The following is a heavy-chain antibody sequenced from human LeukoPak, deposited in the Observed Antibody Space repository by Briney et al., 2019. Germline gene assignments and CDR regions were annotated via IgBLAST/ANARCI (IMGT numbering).Heavy chain of an antibody. CDR3: ASVVSGWYPS. Sequence: SETLSLTCTVSGGSISSSSYYWGWIRQPPGKGLEWIGSIYYSGSTYYNPSLKSRVTISVDTSKNQFSLKLSSVTAADTAVYYCASVVSGWYPSWGQGTLVTVSS. CDR2: IYYSGST. V-gene: IGHV4-39*07. CDR1: GGSISSSSYY. D-gene: IGHD6-19*01. J-gene: IGHJ5*02.